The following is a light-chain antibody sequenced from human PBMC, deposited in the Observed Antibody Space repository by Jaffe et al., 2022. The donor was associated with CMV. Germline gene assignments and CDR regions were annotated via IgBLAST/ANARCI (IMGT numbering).Light chain of an antibody. V-gene: IGKV1-33*01. J-gene: IGKJ2*01. Sequence: DIQMTQSPSSLSASVGDTVTITCQASQDISNYLNWYQQKPGKAPKLLIYDASNLKTGVPSRFSGSGSGTDFTFTISSLQPEDIATYYCQQYDDLPYTFGQGAKLEIK. CDR1: QDISNY. CDR3: QQYDDLPYT. CDR2: DAS.